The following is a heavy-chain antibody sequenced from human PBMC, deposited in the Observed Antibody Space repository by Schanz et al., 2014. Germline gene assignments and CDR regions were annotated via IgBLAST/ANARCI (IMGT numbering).Heavy chain of an antibody. D-gene: IGHD3-3*01. V-gene: IGHV3-23*04. CDR2: ISASGGTT. CDR1: GFTFSSYS. Sequence: EVQLVESGGGLVQPGGSLRLSCTASGFTFSSYSMNWVRQIPGKGLEWVSAISASGGTTYYADSVKGRFTISRDNSKNTLYLQMNSLRPEDTAVYYCVRDSFFAFDYWGQGTLVTVSS. J-gene: IGHJ4*02. CDR3: VRDSFFAFDY.